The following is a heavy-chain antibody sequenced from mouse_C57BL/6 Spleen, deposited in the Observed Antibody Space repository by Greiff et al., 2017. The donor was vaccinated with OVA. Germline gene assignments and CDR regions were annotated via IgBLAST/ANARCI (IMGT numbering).Heavy chain of an antibody. J-gene: IGHJ1*03. D-gene: IGHD2-4*01. V-gene: IGHV1-42*01. CDR1: GYSFTGYY. Sequence: EVKLLESGPELVKPGASVKISCKASGYSFTGYYMNWVKQSPEKSLEWIGEINPSTGGTTYNQKFKAKATLTVDKSFSTAYMQLKSLTSEDSAVYYCARNYDYDWYFDVWGTGTTVTVSS. CDR2: INPSTGGT. CDR3: ARNYDYDWYFDV.